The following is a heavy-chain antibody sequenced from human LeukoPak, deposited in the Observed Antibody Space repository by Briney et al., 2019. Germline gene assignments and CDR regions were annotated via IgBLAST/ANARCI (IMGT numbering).Heavy chain of an antibody. CDR2: IIPIFGTA. CDR3: ARLGYCSSTSCHNYDY. CDR1: GGTFSSYA. Sequence: SVKVSFKASGGTFSSYAISWVRQAPGQGMEWMGGIIPIFGTANYAQKFQGRVTITADKSTSTAYMELSSLRSEDTAVYYCARLGYCSSTSCHNYDYWGQGTLVTVSS. D-gene: IGHD2-2*01. J-gene: IGHJ4*02. V-gene: IGHV1-69*06.